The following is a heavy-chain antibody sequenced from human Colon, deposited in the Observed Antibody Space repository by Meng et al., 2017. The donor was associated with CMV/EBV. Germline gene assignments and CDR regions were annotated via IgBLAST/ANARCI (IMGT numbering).Heavy chain of an antibody. CDR1: GYVFGAYD. D-gene: IGHD3-10*01. Sequence: ASVKVSCKASGYVFGAYDIHWVRQATGQGLEWMGWMNPNSGDTGYAQNFLGRVTMTWDTSRGTAYLELGSLRSEDTAIYYCARGRGYPVVRGAPLRTYSHYYGMDVWGQGTTVTVSS. J-gene: IGHJ6*02. CDR3: ARGRGYPVVRGAPLRTYSHYYGMDV. CDR2: MNPNSGDT. V-gene: IGHV1-8*01.